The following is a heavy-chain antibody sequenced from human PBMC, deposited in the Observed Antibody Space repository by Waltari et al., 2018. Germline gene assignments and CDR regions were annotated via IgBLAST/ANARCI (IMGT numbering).Heavy chain of an antibody. CDR1: GGTFSSYA. Sequence: QVQLVQSGAEVKKPGSSVKVSCKASGGTFSSYAISWVRQAPGQGLEWMGGTRPSCGTANNGQKCQGRVTIAADESTSTAYMELSSLRSEDTAVYYCAREGANGAASKAYYYYGMDVWGQGTTVTVSS. J-gene: IGHJ6*02. CDR3: AREGANGAASKAYYYYGMDV. D-gene: IGHD6-25*01. V-gene: IGHV1-69*01. CDR2: TRPSCGTA.